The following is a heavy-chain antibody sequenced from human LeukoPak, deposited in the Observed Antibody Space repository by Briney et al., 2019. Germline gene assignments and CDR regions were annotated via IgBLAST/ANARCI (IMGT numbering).Heavy chain of an antibody. CDR3: ARDQGAFDM. Sequence: GGSLRLSCAGSGITLSTYWMSWIRQAPGKGLEGVGNIKQDGSEKYFVDSLRGRFTISRDNAKNSLFLQMNSLRAEDTAAYYCARDQGAFDMWGQGTMVTVSS. CDR2: IKQDGSEK. V-gene: IGHV3-7*05. J-gene: IGHJ3*02. CDR1: GITLSTYW.